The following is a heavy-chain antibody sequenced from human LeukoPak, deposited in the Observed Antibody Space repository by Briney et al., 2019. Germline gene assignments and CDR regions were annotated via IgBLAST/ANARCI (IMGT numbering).Heavy chain of an antibody. Sequence: GGSLRLSCAASGFTFSSYWMSWVRQAPGKGLEWVANIKQDGSEKYYVDSVKGRFTIPRDNAKNSLYLQMNSLRAEDTAVYYCARRPPTDSSGWYIFDYWGQGTLVTVSS. V-gene: IGHV3-7*01. D-gene: IGHD6-19*01. CDR1: GFTFSSYW. CDR3: ARRPPTDSSGWYIFDY. J-gene: IGHJ4*02. CDR2: IKQDGSEK.